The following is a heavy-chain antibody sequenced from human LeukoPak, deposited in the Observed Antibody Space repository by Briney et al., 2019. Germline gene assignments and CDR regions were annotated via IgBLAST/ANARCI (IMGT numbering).Heavy chain of an antibody. D-gene: IGHD3-22*01. V-gene: IGHV3-21*01. CDR2: ITSSGSYI. CDR3: ARGFHRYCYDCGAYSVY. J-gene: IGHJ4*02. Sequence: GGSLRLSCAASAFSFSNYNMNWVRQAPGKWLEWVSSITSSGSYIYYADSVKGRFTISRDNAKNSLYLQMNSLRAEDTAVYYCARGFHRYCYDCGAYSVYWGQGTLVTVSS. CDR1: AFSFSNYN.